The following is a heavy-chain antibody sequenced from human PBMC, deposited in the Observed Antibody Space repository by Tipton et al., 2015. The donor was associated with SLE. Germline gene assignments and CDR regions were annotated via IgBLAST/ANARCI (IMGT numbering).Heavy chain of an antibody. Sequence: TLSLTCAVYGGPFSGYYWSWIRQPPGKGLEWIGEINHSGSTNYNPSLKSRVTISVDTSKNQFSLKLTSVTAADTAVYYCARGFRSITCLDYWGQGTLVTVSS. J-gene: IGHJ4*02. D-gene: IGHD2-2*01. CDR3: ARGFRSITCLDY. V-gene: IGHV4-34*01. CDR2: INHSGST. CDR1: GGPFSGYY.